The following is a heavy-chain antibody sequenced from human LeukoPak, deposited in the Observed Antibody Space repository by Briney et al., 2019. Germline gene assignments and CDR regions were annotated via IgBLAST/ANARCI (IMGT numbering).Heavy chain of an antibody. CDR1: GFTFSSYS. CDR3: ARDVGASAPDAFDV. CDR2: ISSSSSYI. Sequence: GGSLRLSCAASGFTFSSYSMNCVRQAPGRGLEWVSSISSSSSYIYYADSVKGRFTISRDNAKNSLYLQTNSLRAEATDVYYCARDVGASAPDAFDVWGQGTMVTVS. J-gene: IGHJ3*01. D-gene: IGHD1-26*01. V-gene: IGHV3-21*01.